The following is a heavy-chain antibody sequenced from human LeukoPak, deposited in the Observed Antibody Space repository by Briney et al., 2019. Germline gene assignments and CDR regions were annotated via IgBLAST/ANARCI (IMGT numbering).Heavy chain of an antibody. V-gene: IGHV3-7*01. CDR3: ARDYTGGWNDY. CDR2: IKEDGSEK. CDR1: GFTFRKHW. J-gene: IGHJ4*02. D-gene: IGHD7-27*01. Sequence: GGSLRLSCAADGFTFRKHWMSWVRQAMGKGLECVAKIKEDGSEKHYVDSVKGRFTISRDNTKNSLYLQMNSLRAEDTAVYYCARDYTGGWNDYWGQGTLVTVSS.